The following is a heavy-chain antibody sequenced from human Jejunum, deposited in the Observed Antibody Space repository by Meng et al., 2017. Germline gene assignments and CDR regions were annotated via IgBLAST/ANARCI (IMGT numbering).Heavy chain of an antibody. J-gene: IGHJ4*02. Sequence: QAQVQEAGPGLVRPSEPLSLPRTVPVGSVSSGFYCWSWIRQPPGKGLEWIGYISDSGTTNYNPSLKSRATMSVDTSKNHFSLKLTSVTAADTAVYFCARDSETYPTYFDYWGQGTLVTVSS. CDR2: ISDSGTT. CDR3: ARDSETYPTYFDY. CDR1: VGSVSSGFYC. D-gene: IGHD5-24*01. V-gene: IGHV4-61*03.